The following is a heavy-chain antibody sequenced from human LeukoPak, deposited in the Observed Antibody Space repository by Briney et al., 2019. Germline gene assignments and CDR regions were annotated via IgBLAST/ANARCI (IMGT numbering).Heavy chain of an antibody. Sequence: GGSLRLSCAASGFPFSGYWMHWVRQAPGKGLVWVSRIDDDGAGTPYADSVKGRFTISRDNAKNTLYLQMNSLRVEDTAVYYCARSASGYEAWGQGTLVTVSS. CDR3: ARSASGYEA. J-gene: IGHJ5*02. D-gene: IGHD5-12*01. CDR1: GFPFSGYW. V-gene: IGHV3-74*01. CDR2: IDDDGAGT.